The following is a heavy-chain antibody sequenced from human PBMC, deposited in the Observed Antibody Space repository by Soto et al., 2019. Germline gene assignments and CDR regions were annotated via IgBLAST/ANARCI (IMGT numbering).Heavy chain of an antibody. J-gene: IGHJ6*02. CDR1: GGSMSSYY. D-gene: IGHD2-21*02. Sequence: ETLSLTCTVSGGSMSSYYWSWVRQAPGKGLEWVGRIKSKTDGGTTDYAAPVKGRFTISRDDSKNTLYLQMNSLKTEDTAVYYCTTGVTSRGMDVWGQGTTVTVSS. CDR2: IKSKTDGGTT. V-gene: IGHV3-15*01. CDR3: TTGVTSRGMDV.